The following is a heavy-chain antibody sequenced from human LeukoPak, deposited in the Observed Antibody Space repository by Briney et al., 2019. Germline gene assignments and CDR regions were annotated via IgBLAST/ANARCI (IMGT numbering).Heavy chain of an antibody. D-gene: IGHD3-10*01. CDR3: ARFGITVVRGGKYYFDY. CDR2: IYYSGAT. V-gene: IGHV4-59*08. Sequence: ETLSLTCTVSGGSISNYYWSWIRQPPGKGLEWIGHIYYSGATKYNPSLKSRITISVDTSKNQFSLMLSSVTAADTAVYYCARFGITVVRGGKYYFDYWGQGTLVTVSS. J-gene: IGHJ4*02. CDR1: GGSISNYY.